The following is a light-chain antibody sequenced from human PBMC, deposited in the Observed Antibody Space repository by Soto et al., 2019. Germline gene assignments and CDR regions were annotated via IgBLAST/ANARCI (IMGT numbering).Light chain of an antibody. CDR2: DAS. V-gene: IGKV3-15*01. CDR1: QTISKD. J-gene: IGKJ1*01. CDR3: QQYHDSPPWT. Sequence: ERMMTQSPATLSLSPGEKATLSCRASQTISKDLAWYQQKPGQAPRLLIYDASTRATDIPDRFSGSGSGTEFTLTISSLKSEDFAVYYCQQYHDSPPWTFGQGTKVEIK.